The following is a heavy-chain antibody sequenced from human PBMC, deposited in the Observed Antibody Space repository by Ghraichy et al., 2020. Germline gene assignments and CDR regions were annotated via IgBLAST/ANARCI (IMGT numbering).Heavy chain of an antibody. Sequence: GGSLRLSCVASGFTFSNYAMHWVRQAPGKGLEWVAVISYDGTTKYYADSMKGQFTISRDNSKNTLFLQVNSLRAEDTARYYCARALPPTVGVYSYGYGFAYCGKGTLFTVSS. J-gene: IGHJ4*02. CDR3: ARALPPTVGVYSYGYGFAY. CDR1: GFTFSNYA. V-gene: IGHV3-30*03. CDR2: ISYDGTTK. D-gene: IGHD5-18*01.